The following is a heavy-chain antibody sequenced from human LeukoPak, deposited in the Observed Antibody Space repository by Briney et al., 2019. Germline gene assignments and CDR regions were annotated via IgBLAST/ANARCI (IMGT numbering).Heavy chain of an antibody. CDR3: ARVNTLGVPSP. V-gene: IGHV4-39*01. CDR2: IFYSGTT. CDR1: GGSISSSDYY. D-gene: IGHD2-15*01. Sequence: PSETLSLTCTVSGGSISSSDYYWGWSRQPPGKGLEWIAGIFYSGTTHYNPSHQSRVTMSVDTSKNQFSLKLSSVTAADTAVYYCARVNTLGVPSPWGQGILVTVSS. J-gene: IGHJ5*02.